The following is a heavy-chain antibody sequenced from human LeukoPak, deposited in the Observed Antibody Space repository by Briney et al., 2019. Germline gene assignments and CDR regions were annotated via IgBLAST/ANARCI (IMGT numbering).Heavy chain of an antibody. D-gene: IGHD4-23*01. CDR1: GGSISSGSYY. J-gene: IGHJ4*02. Sequence: SETLSLTCTVSGGSISSGSYYWSWIRQPAGKGLEWIGRIYTSGSTNYNPSLKSRVTISVDTSKNQFSLKLSSVTAADTAVYYCAAGPWSYGGNPEGIDYWGQGTLVTVSS. CDR2: IYTSGST. V-gene: IGHV4-61*02. CDR3: AAGPWSYGGNPEGIDY.